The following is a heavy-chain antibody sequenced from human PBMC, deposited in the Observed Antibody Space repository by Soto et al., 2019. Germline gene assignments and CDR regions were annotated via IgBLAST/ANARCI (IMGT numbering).Heavy chain of an antibody. D-gene: IGHD3-22*01. V-gene: IGHV3-30*18. Sequence: GGSLRLSCATSGFTFSSYLMHWVRQAPGKGLEWVAVIYSDGANEYYGDSVKGRFTISRDNSKNTLYLQMNSLRFEDTAVFYCAKGRPYYDSSDYYSFFKYWGQGALVTVSS. CDR3: AKGRPYYDSSDYYSFFKY. CDR1: GFTFSSYL. J-gene: IGHJ4*02. CDR2: IYSDGANE.